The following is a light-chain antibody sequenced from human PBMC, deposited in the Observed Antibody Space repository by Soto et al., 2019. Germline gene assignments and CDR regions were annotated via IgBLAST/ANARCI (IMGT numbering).Light chain of an antibody. CDR2: WAS. Sequence: DIVMTQSPDSLAVSLGERATINCKSSQSVLYSSNNQNYLAWYQRKPGQPPKLLIYWASTRESGVPDRFSGSGSGTDFTLTISGLQAEDVAVYYCQQYYSSPLTFGGGTKVEIK. CDR3: QQYYSSPLT. V-gene: IGKV4-1*01. J-gene: IGKJ4*01. CDR1: QSVLYSSNNQNY.